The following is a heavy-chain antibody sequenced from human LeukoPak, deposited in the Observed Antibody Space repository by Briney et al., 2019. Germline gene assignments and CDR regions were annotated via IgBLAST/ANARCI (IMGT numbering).Heavy chain of an antibody. D-gene: IGHD3-9*01. V-gene: IGHV4-59*01. CDR1: GGSISSYY. J-gene: IGHJ6*03. Sequence: SETLSLTCTVSGGSISSYYWSWIRQPPGKGLEWIGYIYYSGSTNYNPSLKSRVTISVDTSKNQFSLKLSSVTAADTAVYYCARVGMEDFDWLLRYYYYYMDVWGKGTTVTISS. CDR2: IYYSGST. CDR3: ARVGMEDFDWLLRYYYYYMDV.